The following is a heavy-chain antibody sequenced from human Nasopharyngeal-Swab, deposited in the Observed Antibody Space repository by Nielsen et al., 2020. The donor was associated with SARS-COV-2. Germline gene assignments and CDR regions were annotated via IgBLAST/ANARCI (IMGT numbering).Heavy chain of an antibody. V-gene: IGHV1-2*04. Sequence: ASVKVSCKASGYTFTGYYMHWVRQAPGQGLEWMGWINPNSGGTNYAQKFQGWVTMTRETSISTAYMELSRLRSDDTAVYYCARGVNWGSLDWFDPWGQGTLVTVSS. CDR3: ARGVNWGSLDWFDP. J-gene: IGHJ5*02. CDR2: INPNSGGT. D-gene: IGHD7-27*01. CDR1: GYTFTGYY.